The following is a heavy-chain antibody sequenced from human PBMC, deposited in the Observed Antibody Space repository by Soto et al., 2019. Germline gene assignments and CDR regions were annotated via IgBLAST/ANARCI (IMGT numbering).Heavy chain of an antibody. CDR3: ARAKWLVQGGNYYYGMDV. Sequence: SQTLSLTFAISGDSVSSNNAAWNWIRQSPSRGLEWLGRTYYRSKWYNDYAVSVKSRITINPDTSKNQFSLQLNSVTPEDTAVYYCARAKWLVQGGNYYYGMDVWGQGTTVTVSS. CDR1: GDSVSSNNAA. CDR2: TYYRSKWYN. V-gene: IGHV6-1*01. J-gene: IGHJ6*02. D-gene: IGHD6-19*01.